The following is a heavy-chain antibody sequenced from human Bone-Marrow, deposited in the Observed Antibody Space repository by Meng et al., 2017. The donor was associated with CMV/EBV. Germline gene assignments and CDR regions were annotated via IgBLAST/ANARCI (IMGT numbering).Heavy chain of an antibody. Sequence: QVHLQPGGAGLLKPSETLSLTCGVYGAPFSGYGSWVRQPPGKGLEWVGEITHSGSTNYNVSLKSRVTISIDTSKNQFSLKLSSVTATDTAVYYCAPGFRSWSGSYSSWGQGTLVTVSS. CDR1: GAPFSGYG. D-gene: IGHD1-26*01. J-gene: IGHJ4*02. CDR3: APGFRSWSGSYSS. V-gene: IGHV4-34*01. CDR2: ITHSGST.